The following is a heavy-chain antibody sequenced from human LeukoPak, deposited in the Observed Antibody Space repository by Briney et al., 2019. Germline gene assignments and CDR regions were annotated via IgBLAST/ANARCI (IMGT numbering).Heavy chain of an antibody. J-gene: IGHJ4*02. V-gene: IGHV1-2*02. D-gene: IGHD6-19*01. Sequence: ASVKVSCKASGYTFTGYYTHWVRQAPGQGLEWMGWINPNSGGTNYAQKFQGRVTMTRDTSISTAYMELSRLRSDDTAVYYCATPRKGDSSGDYWGQGTLVTVSS. CDR3: ATPRKGDSSGDY. CDR2: INPNSGGT. CDR1: GYTFTGYY.